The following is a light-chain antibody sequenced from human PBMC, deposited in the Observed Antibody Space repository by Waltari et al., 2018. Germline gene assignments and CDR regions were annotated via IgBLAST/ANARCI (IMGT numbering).Light chain of an antibody. V-gene: IGKV1-5*03. CDR3: QHFFNYPYT. J-gene: IGKJ2*01. CDR1: QSVSDW. CDR2: KVS. Sequence: DIQMTQSPSTLSASVGDRVTIACRASQSVSDWLVWYQQKPGEAPKVLIYKVSSLENGVPPRFSGRGFGTEFNLTITSLQPDDCATYYCQHFFNYPYTFGQGTKLE.